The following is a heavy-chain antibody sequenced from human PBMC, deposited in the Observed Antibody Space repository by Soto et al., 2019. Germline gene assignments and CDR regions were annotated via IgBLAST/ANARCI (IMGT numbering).Heavy chain of an antibody. CDR2: MSYDGSHE. J-gene: IGHJ6*04. V-gene: IGHV3-30-3*01. D-gene: IGHD1-1*01. CDR1: GFTFSSYA. Sequence: QVHLVESGGGVVQPGRSLRLSCAASGFTFSSYAMHWVRQAPGKGLDWVAVMSYDGSHESYADSVEGRFTISRDNSKNTLYLQLNGRRPEDTAVYFCARDRGLGHLERGQGLSYYYYGMDAWGKGTTVTVPS. CDR3: ARDRGLGHLERGQGLSYYYYGMDA.